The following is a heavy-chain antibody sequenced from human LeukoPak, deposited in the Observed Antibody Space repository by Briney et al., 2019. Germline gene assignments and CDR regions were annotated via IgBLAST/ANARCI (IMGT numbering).Heavy chain of an antibody. CDR1: GFSFSTHW. J-gene: IGHJ4*02. Sequence: GGCLRLSCAAPGFSFSTHWMDWVRQAPGKGLEWVGNINQDGSVKHYVDSVRGRFTISRDNARNSVYLQMSALRVEDTAVYYCTRDFVFWGQGSLVTASS. CDR2: INQDGSVK. V-gene: IGHV3-7*01. CDR3: TRDFVF. D-gene: IGHD3-3*01.